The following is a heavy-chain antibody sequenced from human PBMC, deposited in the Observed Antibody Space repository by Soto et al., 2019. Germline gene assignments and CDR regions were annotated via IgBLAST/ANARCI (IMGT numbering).Heavy chain of an antibody. V-gene: IGHV3-11*01. CDR2: ISSSGSTI. Sequence: QVQLVESGGGLVKPGGSLRLSCAASGFTFSDYYMSWIRQAPGKGLEWVSYISSSGSTIYYADSVKGRFTISRDNAKNSLYLQMNSLRAEDTAVYYCARDHSITIFGVVIMPPYYYYGMDVWGQVTTVTVSS. CDR3: ARDHSITIFGVVIMPPYYYYGMDV. CDR1: GFTFSDYY. J-gene: IGHJ6*02. D-gene: IGHD3-3*01.